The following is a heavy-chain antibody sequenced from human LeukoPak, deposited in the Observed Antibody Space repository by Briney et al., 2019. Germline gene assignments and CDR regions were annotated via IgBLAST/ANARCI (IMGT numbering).Heavy chain of an antibody. D-gene: IGHD3-10*01. V-gene: IGHV3-30*04. CDR3: ARVGVSRDY. Sequence: GRSQRLSCAASGFTFSSYAMHWVRQAPGKGLEWVAVISYDGSNKYYADSVKGRFTISRDNSKNTLYLQMNSLRAEDTAVYYCARVGVSRDYWGQGTLVTVSS. CDR1: GFTFSSYA. J-gene: IGHJ4*02. CDR2: ISYDGSNK.